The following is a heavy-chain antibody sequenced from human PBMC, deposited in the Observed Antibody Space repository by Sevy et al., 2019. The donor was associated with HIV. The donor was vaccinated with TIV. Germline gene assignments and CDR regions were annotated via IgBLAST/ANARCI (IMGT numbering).Heavy chain of an antibody. V-gene: IGHV1-8*01. CDR2: MNPNSGNT. CDR1: GYTFTSYD. CDR3: ARGVDCSSTSCYGYYYYGMDV. D-gene: IGHD2-2*01. Sequence: ASVKVSCKASGYTFTSYDINWVRQATGQGLEWMGWMNPNSGNTGYAQKFQGRVTMTRNTSISKAYMELSSLRSEDTAVYYRARGVDCSSTSCYGYYYYGMDVWGQGTTVTVSS. J-gene: IGHJ6*02.